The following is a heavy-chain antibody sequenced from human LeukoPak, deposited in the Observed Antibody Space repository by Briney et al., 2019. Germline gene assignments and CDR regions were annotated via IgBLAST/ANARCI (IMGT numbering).Heavy chain of an antibody. Sequence: GGSLRLSCAASGFIFSNYGMHWVRQAPGKGLEWVAFIRYDGSNKYYADSVKGRFTISRDNSKNTLYPQMNSLRAEDTAVYYCAKDVSYGYPKTHYYYMDVWGKGTTVTVSS. CDR2: IRYDGSNK. D-gene: IGHD5-18*01. V-gene: IGHV3-30*02. CDR1: GFIFSNYG. J-gene: IGHJ6*03. CDR3: AKDVSYGYPKTHYYYMDV.